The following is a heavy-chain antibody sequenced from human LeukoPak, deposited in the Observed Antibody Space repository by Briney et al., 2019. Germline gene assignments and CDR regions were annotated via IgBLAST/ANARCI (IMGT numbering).Heavy chain of an antibody. D-gene: IGHD5-24*01. CDR3: ARRRGQYMASFRYFDY. CDR1: GYTFTGYY. Sequence: ASVKVSCKASGYTFTGYYMHWVRQAPGQGLEWMGIINPSGGSTSYAQKFQGRVTMTRDTSTSTVYMELSSLRSEDTAVYYCARRRGQYMASFRYFDYWGQGTLVTVSA. V-gene: IGHV1-46*01. CDR2: INPSGGST. J-gene: IGHJ4*02.